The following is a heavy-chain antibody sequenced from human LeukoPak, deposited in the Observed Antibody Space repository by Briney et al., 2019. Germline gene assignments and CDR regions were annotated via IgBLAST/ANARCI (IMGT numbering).Heavy chain of an antibody. J-gene: IGHJ4*02. V-gene: IGHV4-34*01. CDR1: GVSFSSYY. CDR2: INHSGST. Sequence: SETLSLTCTFYGVSFSSYYWSWVRQPPGKGLEWIGEINHSGSTTYNPSLRSRVTISVDTSKKHFSLKLTSVTAADTAVYFCAQTLEVSTITVHYWGQGTLVTVSS. D-gene: IGHD2-8*02. CDR3: AQTLEVSTITVHY.